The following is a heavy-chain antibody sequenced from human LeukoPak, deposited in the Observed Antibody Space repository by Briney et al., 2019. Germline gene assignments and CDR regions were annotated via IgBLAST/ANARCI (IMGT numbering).Heavy chain of an antibody. CDR2: IKQDGSEK. Sequence: GGSLRLSCAASGFTFSSYWMTWVRQAPGKGLEWVANIKQDGSEKYYVDSVKGRFTISRDNAKSSLYLQMNSLRAEDTAVYYCARVGGAYCGSGSYYSAYWGQGTLVTVSS. CDR3: ARVGGAYCGSGSYYSAY. CDR1: GFTFSSYW. V-gene: IGHV3-7*01. J-gene: IGHJ4*02. D-gene: IGHD3-10*01.